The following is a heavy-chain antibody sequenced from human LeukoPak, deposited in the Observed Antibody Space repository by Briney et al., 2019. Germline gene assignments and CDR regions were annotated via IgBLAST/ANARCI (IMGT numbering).Heavy chain of an antibody. CDR2: INPNSGGT. V-gene: IGHV1-2*02. Sequence: ASVKVSCKASGHTFTSYAMNWVRQAPGQGLEWMGWINPNSGGTNYAQKFQGRVTMTRDTSISTAYMELSRLRSDDTAVYYCARVSYYDSSGYRDAFDIWGQGTMVTVSS. J-gene: IGHJ3*02. CDR1: GHTFTSYA. D-gene: IGHD3-22*01. CDR3: ARVSYYDSSGYRDAFDI.